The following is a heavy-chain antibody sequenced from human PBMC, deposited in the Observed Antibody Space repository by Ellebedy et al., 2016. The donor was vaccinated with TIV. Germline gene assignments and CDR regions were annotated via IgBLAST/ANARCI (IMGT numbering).Heavy chain of an antibody. V-gene: IGHV3-7*03. CDR2: IIQDGRRL. CDR1: GFTFTSSW. CDR3: VRDGAYGDYSPGYYGMDV. D-gene: IGHD3-22*01. Sequence: GGSLRLSCAASGFTFTSSWMSWVRQARGKGPEWVANIIQDGRRLYYVDSVKGRFTNSRDNAKNSVYLRMNTLRVEDTAVYHCVRDGAYGDYSPGYYGMDVWGQGTTVTVSS. J-gene: IGHJ6*02.